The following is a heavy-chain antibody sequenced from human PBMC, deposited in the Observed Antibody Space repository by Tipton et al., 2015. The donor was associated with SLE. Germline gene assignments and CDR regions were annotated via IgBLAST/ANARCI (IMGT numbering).Heavy chain of an antibody. CDR1: GYTFTSYY. Sequence: QSGPEVKKPGASVKVSCKASGYTFTSYYMHWVRQAPGQGLEWMGIINPSGGSTSYAQKFQGRVTMTRDTSTSTVYMELSSLRSEDTAVYYCARDNGGNSGPSAFDIWGQGTMVTVSS. CDR2: INPSGGST. CDR3: ARDNGGNSGPSAFDI. D-gene: IGHD4-23*01. J-gene: IGHJ3*02. V-gene: IGHV1-46*01.